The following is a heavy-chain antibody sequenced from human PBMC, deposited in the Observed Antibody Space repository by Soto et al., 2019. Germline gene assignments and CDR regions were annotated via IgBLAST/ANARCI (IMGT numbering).Heavy chain of an antibody. V-gene: IGHV3-74*01. Sequence: EVQLVESGGGLVQPGGSLRLSCAASGFTFSSYWMHLVRQAPGKGLVWVSRINSDGSRTSYADSVKGRFTISRDNAKNTLHLQMNSLRAEDTAVYYCASIYCGGDCSPWGQGTLVTVSS. CDR2: INSDGSRT. CDR3: ASIYCGGDCSP. CDR1: GFTFSSYW. J-gene: IGHJ5*02. D-gene: IGHD2-21*02.